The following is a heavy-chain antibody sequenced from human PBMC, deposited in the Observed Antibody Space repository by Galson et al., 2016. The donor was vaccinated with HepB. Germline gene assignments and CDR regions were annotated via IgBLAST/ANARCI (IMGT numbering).Heavy chain of an antibody. CDR3: AKVMNNGIHYFYGMDV. CDR2: ISWDSGKI. D-gene: IGHD2/OR15-2a*01. CDR1: GFTFEEKA. Sequence: SLRLSCAASGFTFEEKAMHWVRQAPGKGLEWVAGISWDSGKIGYGESVRGRFIVSRDNAKKSLYLQMKSLRPEDTALYYCAKVMNNGIHYFYGMDVWGQGTTLIVSS. V-gene: IGHV3-9*01. J-gene: IGHJ6*02.